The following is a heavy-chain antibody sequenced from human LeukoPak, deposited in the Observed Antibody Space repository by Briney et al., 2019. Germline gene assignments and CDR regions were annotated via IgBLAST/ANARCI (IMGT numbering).Heavy chain of an antibody. V-gene: IGHV1-2*04. J-gene: IGHJ6*02. CDR2: MNPNSGGT. D-gene: IGHD6-13*01. Sequence: ASVKVSCKASGYTFTSYDINWVRQATGQGLEWMGWMNPNSGGTNYAQKFQGWVTMTRDTSISTAYMELSRLRSDDTAVYYCARAPPAEEIAAASYGMDVWGQGTTVTVSS. CDR1: GYTFTSYD. CDR3: ARAPPAEEIAAASYGMDV.